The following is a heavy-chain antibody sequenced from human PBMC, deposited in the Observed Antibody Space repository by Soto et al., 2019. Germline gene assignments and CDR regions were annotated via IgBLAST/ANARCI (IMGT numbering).Heavy chain of an antibody. Sequence: ALVKVSCKASGYTFTSYGISWVRQAPGQGLEWMGWISAYNGNTNYAQKLQGRVTMTTDTSTSTAYMELRSLRSDDTAVYYCARLGGAYCTNGVCYGGDYWGQGTLVTVSS. D-gene: IGHD2-8*01. CDR3: ARLGGAYCTNGVCYGGDY. CDR1: GYTFTSYG. J-gene: IGHJ4*02. V-gene: IGHV1-18*01. CDR2: ISAYNGNT.